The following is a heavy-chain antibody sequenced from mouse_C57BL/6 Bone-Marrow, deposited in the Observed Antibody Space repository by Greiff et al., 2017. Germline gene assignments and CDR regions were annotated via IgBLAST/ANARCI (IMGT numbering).Heavy chain of an antibody. V-gene: IGHV1-9*01. CDR1: GYTFTGYW. CDR2: ILPGSGGT. Sequence: QVQLQQSGAELMKPGASVKLSCTATGYTFTGYWIEWVKQRPGHGLEWIGEILPGSGGTNYNEKFKGKATFTADTSSNTAYMQLSSLTTKDSAIYYCARWGITTGYYFDYWGQGTTLTVSS. J-gene: IGHJ2*01. D-gene: IGHD2-4*01. CDR3: ARWGITTGYYFDY.